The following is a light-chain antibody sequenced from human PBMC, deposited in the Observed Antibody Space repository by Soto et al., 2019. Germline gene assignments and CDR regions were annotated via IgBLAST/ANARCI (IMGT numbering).Light chain of an antibody. Sequence: VLSQSPITLSPSPGERATLWCRASKSVSTNNLAWYQHRPCQSPRLLIYGASMRATGIPDRFSGSGSGTDFTLTISRLEPEDLAVYYCQRRSGWPPRLTFGGGTKVDIK. J-gene: IGKJ4*01. CDR2: GAS. CDR1: KSVSTNN. CDR3: QRRSGWPPRLT. V-gene: IGKV3D-20*02.